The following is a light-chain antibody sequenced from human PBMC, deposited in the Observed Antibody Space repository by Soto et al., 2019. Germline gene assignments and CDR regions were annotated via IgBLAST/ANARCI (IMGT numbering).Light chain of an antibody. V-gene: IGLV2-14*02. CDR3: CSFASSSTYV. CDR2: EDY. J-gene: IGLJ1*01. CDR1: NTDVENYNF. Sequence: QSALTQPASVSGSPGQSITIACTGINTDVENYNFVSWYQQHPGKAPKLMIYEDYKRPSGVSNRFSGSKSGNTASLTISGLQAEDEADYYCCSFASSSTYVFGTGTKVTVL.